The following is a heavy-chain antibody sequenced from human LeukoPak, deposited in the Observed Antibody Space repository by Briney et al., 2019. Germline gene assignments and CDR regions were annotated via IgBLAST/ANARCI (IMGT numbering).Heavy chain of an antibody. CDR2: INPSGGST. D-gene: IGHD1-26*01. CDR3: ARERLVGATITGLFDP. V-gene: IGHV1-46*01. CDR1: GYTFTSYY. Sequence: RASVKVSCKASGYTFTSYYMHWVRQAPGQGLEWMGIINPSGGSTSYAQKFQGRVTMTRDMSTSTVYMELSSLRSEDTAVYYCARERLVGATITGLFDPWGQGNLVTVSS. J-gene: IGHJ5*02.